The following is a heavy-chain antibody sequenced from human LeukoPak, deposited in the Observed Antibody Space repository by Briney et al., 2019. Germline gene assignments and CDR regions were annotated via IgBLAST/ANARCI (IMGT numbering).Heavy chain of an antibody. V-gene: IGHV3-11*05. J-gene: IGHJ4*02. CDR2: ISRSSDYT. D-gene: IGHD1-26*01. CDR1: GFTFSDYY. Sequence: PGGSLTLSCAASGFTFSDYYMTWIRHAPGKGLECVSYISRSSDYTNHPDTVKGRFTISRHNAKNSLYLQMNSLRAEDTAVYYCARVRVGTTNRFDYWGQGSLVTVSS. CDR3: ARVRVGTTNRFDY.